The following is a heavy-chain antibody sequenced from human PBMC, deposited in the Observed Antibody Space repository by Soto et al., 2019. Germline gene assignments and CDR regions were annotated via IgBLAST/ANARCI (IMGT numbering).Heavy chain of an antibody. Sequence: EVQLVESGGGLVQPGGSLGLSCATSGFTFDNAWMTWVRQAPGKGLEWVGRIKSKTDGGTTDYASPVKGRFTISRDDSKNTLYLQMNSLKTEDTAMYYCTTDLPWSYGALGYWGQGTLVTVSS. D-gene: IGHD1-26*01. V-gene: IGHV3-15*01. CDR1: GFTFDNAW. CDR3: TTDLPWSYGALGY. CDR2: IKSKTDGGTT. J-gene: IGHJ4*02.